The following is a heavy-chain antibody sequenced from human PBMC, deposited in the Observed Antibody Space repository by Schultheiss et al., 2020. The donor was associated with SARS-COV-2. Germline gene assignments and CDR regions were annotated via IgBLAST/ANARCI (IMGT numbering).Heavy chain of an antibody. V-gene: IGHV5-51*01. CDR1: GYSFTSYW. D-gene: IGHD2-15*01. CDR2: IYPGDSDT. J-gene: IGHJ6*02. Sequence: ESLKISCKGSGYSFTSYWIGWVRQMPGKGLEWMGIIYPGDSDTRYSPSFQGQVTISADKSISTAYLQWSSLKASDTAMYYCARHSRGVARYHYYYYYGMDVWGQGTTVTVSS. CDR3: ARHSRGVARYHYYYYYGMDV.